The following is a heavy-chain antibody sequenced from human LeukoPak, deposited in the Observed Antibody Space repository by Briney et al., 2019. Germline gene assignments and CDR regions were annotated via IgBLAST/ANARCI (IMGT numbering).Heavy chain of an antibody. Sequence: GGSLRLSCAASGFTFSDYWMHWVRQVPGKGLVWVSRINSGGSGRSSADSVKGRFTISRDNGKNTLYLQMSSLSAEDTAVYYCARGTSRYIDVWGKGTTVTVSS. CDR3: ARGTSRYIDV. D-gene: IGHD1/OR15-1a*01. V-gene: IGHV3-74*01. J-gene: IGHJ6*03. CDR2: INSGGSGR. CDR1: GFTFSDYW.